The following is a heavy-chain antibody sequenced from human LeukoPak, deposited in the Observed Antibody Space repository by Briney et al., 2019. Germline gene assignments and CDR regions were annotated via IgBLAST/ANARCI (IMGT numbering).Heavy chain of an antibody. CDR2: ISGSGGST. CDR3: AKANRGRYSSGWYFDY. Sequence: LGGSLRLSCAASGFTFSSYAMSWVRQAPGKGLEWVSAISGSGGSTYYADSVKGRFTISRDNSKNTLYLQMNSLRAEDTAVYYCAKANRGRYSSGWYFDYWGQGTLVTVSS. J-gene: IGHJ4*02. V-gene: IGHV3-23*01. D-gene: IGHD6-19*01. CDR1: GFTFSSYA.